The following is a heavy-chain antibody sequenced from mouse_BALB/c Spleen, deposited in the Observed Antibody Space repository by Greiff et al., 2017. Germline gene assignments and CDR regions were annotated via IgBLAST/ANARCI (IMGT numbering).Heavy chain of an antibody. V-gene: IGHV5-12-2*01. Sequence: EVHLVESGGGLVQPGGSLKLSCAASGFTFSSYTMSWVRQTPEKRLEWVAYISNGGGSTYYPDTVKGRFTISRDNAKNTLYLQMSSLKSEDTAMYYCAREGAYGPYAMDYWGQGTSVTVSS. J-gene: IGHJ4*01. CDR1: GFTFSSYT. CDR3: AREGAYGPYAMDY. CDR2: ISNGGGST. D-gene: IGHD6-5*01.